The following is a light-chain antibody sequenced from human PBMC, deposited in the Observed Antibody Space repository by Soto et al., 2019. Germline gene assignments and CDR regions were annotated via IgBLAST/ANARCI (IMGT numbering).Light chain of an antibody. Sequence: EIVLTQSPGTLSLSPGERVTLPCRASQSVSSNYLAWYQQKPGQAPRLLIYGASSRATGIPDRFSGSGSGTDFTLTISRLEPEDFAVYYCQQYGSSRWTFGQGTKVDIK. CDR1: QSVSSNY. J-gene: IGKJ1*01. CDR3: QQYGSSRWT. CDR2: GAS. V-gene: IGKV3-20*01.